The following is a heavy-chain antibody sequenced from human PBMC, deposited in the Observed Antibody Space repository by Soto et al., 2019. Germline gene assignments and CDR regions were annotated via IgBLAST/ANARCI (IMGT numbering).Heavy chain of an antibody. V-gene: IGHV3-21*04. Sequence: PGGSLRLSCAASGFTFSSYSMNWVRQAPGKGLEWVSSISSSSSYIYYADSVKGRFTISRDNAKNSLYLQMNSLISEDTAVYYCARDLAAADYWGQGTLVTVSS. CDR1: GFTFSSYS. J-gene: IGHJ4*02. CDR3: ARDLAAADY. D-gene: IGHD6-13*01. CDR2: ISSSSSYI.